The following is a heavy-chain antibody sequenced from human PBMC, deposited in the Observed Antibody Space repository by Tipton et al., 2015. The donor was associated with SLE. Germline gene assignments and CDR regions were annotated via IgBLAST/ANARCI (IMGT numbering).Heavy chain of an antibody. V-gene: IGHV4-59*11. CDR2: IFDSGST. Sequence: TLSLTCTVSGGSISGHYWSWIRQPPGKGLEWIGYIFDSGSTNYNPSLQSRVTISVDTSKNQFSLKVTSVTAADTAVYYCARVSSGWSASDYWGQGTLVTVSS. CDR1: GGSISGHY. J-gene: IGHJ4*02. D-gene: IGHD6-19*01. CDR3: ARVSSGWSASDY.